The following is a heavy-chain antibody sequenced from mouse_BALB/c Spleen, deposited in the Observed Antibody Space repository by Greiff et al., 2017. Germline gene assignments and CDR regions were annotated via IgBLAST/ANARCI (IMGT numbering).Heavy chain of an antibody. CDR2: INSNGGST. Sequence: EVNLVESGGGLVQPGGSLKLSCAASGFTFSSYGMSWVRQTPDKRLELVATINSNGGSTYYPDSVKGRFTISRDNAKNTLYLQMSSLKSEDTAMYYCAREERAMDYWGQGTSVTVSS. CDR1: GFTFSSYG. V-gene: IGHV5-6-3*01. J-gene: IGHJ4*01. CDR3: AREERAMDY.